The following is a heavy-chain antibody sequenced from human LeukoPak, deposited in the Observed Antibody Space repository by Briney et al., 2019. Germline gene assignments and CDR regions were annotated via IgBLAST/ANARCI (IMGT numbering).Heavy chain of an antibody. V-gene: IGHV3-74*03. CDR1: GFTFSSNW. CDR2: INSDGSSK. CDR3: AREGAGAYDDYMDV. J-gene: IGHJ6*03. Sequence: GGSLRLSCAASGFTFSSNWMHWVRQAPGKGLVWVSRINSDGSSKTYADSVKGRFTVSRDNAKNTLYLQMNSLRAEDTAVNYCAREGAGAYDDYMDVWGKGTTVTVSS. D-gene: IGHD1-26*01.